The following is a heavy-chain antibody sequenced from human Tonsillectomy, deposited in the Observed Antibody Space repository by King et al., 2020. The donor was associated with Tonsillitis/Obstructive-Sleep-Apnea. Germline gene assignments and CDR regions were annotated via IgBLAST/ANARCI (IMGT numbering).Heavy chain of an antibody. Sequence: QLVQSGAEVKKPGESLRISCKGSGYSFTSYWISWVRQMPGKGLEWMGRIDPSDSYTNYSPSFPGHVTISGDKSISIAYLQWSSLKASDTAMYYCARHSLDTAMVSEPDYWGQGTLVTVSS. J-gene: IGHJ4*02. D-gene: IGHD5-18*01. CDR1: GYSFTSYW. CDR2: IDPSDSYT. V-gene: IGHV5-10-1*03. CDR3: ARHSLDTAMVSEPDY.